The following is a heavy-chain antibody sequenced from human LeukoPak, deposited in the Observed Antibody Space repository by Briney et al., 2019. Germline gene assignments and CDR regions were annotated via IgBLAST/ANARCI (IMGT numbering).Heavy chain of an antibody. CDR1: GFSLSGYW. V-gene: IGHV3-74*01. D-gene: IGHD2-8*02. J-gene: IGHJ6*02. Sequence: GGSLRLSCAASGFSLSGYWMHWVCQAPGKGLVWVSRIGPDGTGITYADSVKGRFTISRDIAKNTVYLQMNSLRAEDAALYYCTRVQAGRSGLMDVWGRGTTVTVSS. CDR3: TRVQAGRSGLMDV. CDR2: IGPDGTGI.